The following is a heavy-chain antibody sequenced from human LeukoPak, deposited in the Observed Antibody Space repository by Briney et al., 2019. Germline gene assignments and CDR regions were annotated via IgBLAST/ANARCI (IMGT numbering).Heavy chain of an antibody. V-gene: IGHV4-34*01. CDR1: GGSSSGYY. J-gene: IGHJ4*02. CDR2: INHSGST. CDR3: ARGLATMVRGVPLYYFDY. D-gene: IGHD3-10*01. Sequence: SETLSLTCAVYGGSSSGYYWSWIRQPPGKGLEWIGEINHSGSTNYNPSLKSRVTISVDTSKNQFSLKLSSVTAADTAVYYCARGLATMVRGVPLYYFDYWGQGTLVTVSS.